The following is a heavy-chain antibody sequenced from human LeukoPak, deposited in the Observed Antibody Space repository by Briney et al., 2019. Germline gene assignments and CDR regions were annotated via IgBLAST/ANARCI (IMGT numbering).Heavy chain of an antibody. J-gene: IGHJ4*02. CDR1: GYTFTGYY. CDR2: INPNSGGT. Sequence: ASVKVSCKASGYTFTGYYMHWVRQAPGQGLEWMGWINPNSGGTNYAQKFQGRVTMTRDTSISTAYMELSMLRSDDTAVYYCARTLWFGELPPFDYWGQGTLVTVSS. V-gene: IGHV1-2*02. D-gene: IGHD3-10*01. CDR3: ARTLWFGELPPFDY.